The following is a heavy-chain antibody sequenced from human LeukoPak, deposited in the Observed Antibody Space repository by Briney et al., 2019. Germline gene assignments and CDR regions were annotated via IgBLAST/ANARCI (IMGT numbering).Heavy chain of an antibody. Sequence: GGSLRLSCAASGYTFSIYAMSWARHAPGGGLECVSALSGSCDNTLHTDSVKGRFTLYRHTSKHTMYLQMNRLRAEDTAVYLLAMGNIGYYYDYWGQGTLVTVSS. CDR1: GYTFSIYA. CDR3: AMGNIGYYYDY. CDR2: LSGSCDNT. V-gene: IGHV3-23*01. J-gene: IGHJ4*02. D-gene: IGHD3-22*01.